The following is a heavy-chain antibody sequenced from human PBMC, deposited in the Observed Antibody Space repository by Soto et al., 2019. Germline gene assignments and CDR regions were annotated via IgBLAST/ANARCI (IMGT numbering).Heavy chain of an antibody. Sequence: QVQPVQSGSEVKKPGSSVRVSCKTGSFYAVSWVRQAPGQGLEWMGGLIPVFDTPSYAQKFQGRVTITADESKSTAYMELSSLISEDTALYYCASTPVTGRYSYYGMDACDQGIAVTVSS. CDR2: LIPVFDTP. D-gene: IGHD4-4*01. CDR1: SFYA. J-gene: IGHJ6*02. CDR3: ASTPVTGRYSYYGMDA. V-gene: IGHV1-69*01.